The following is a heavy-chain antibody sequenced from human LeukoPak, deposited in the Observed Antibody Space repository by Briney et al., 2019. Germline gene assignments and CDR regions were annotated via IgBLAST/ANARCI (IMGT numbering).Heavy chain of an antibody. CDR3: GSVRGVLSYFDL. Sequence: SVKVSCKASGYTFSDYYIHWVRQAPGQGPEWMGWINLNTGGTNYAQKFDGRFSMTRDTSINTAFMELSGLTFDDTAVYYCGSVRGVLSYFDLWGRGTLVTVSS. J-gene: IGHJ2*01. D-gene: IGHD3-16*01. V-gene: IGHV1-2*02. CDR1: GYTFSDYY. CDR2: INLNTGGT.